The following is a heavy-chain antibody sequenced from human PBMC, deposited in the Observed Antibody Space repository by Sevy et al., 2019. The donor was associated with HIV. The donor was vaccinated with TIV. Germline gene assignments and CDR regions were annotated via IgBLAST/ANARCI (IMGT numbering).Heavy chain of an antibody. CDR3: AKDFYPDYYDSSGFTSAGWFDP. CDR2: ISGSGGST. CDR1: GFTFSSYA. Sequence: GGSLRLSCAASGFTFSSYAMSWVRQAPGKGLEWVSAISGSGGSTYYADSVKGRFTISRDNSKNTLYLQMNSLRAEDTAVYYCAKDFYPDYYDSSGFTSAGWFDPWGQRTLVTVSS. D-gene: IGHD3-22*01. J-gene: IGHJ5*02. V-gene: IGHV3-23*01.